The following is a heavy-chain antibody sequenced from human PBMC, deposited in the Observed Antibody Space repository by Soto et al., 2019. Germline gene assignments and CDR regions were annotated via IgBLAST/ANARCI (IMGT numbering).Heavy chain of an antibody. Sequence: SETLSLTCTVSGGSISSSSYYWGWIRQPPGKGLEWIGSIYYSGSTYYNPSLKSRVTMSVDTSENQFPLKLSSVTAADTAVYYCARVVVSSNYYYYDGLDVWGRGTTVTVSS. V-gene: IGHV4-39*01. D-gene: IGHD3-22*01. CDR3: ARVVVSSNYYYYDGLDV. CDR1: GGSISSSSYY. J-gene: IGHJ6*02. CDR2: IYYSGST.